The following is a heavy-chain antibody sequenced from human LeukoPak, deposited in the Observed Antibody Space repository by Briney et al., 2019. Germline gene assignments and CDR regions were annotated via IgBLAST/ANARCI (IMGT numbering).Heavy chain of an antibody. CDR1: GYSISSGYY. CDR2: IYHTGST. D-gene: IGHD2-15*01. V-gene: IGHV4-38-2*01. Sequence: SETLSLTCAVSGYSISSGYYWGWFRQPPGEGLEWIGSIYHTGSTYYNPSLKNRVTISIDTSKNHFSLKLRSVTAADTAVYYCASGCSGGSCFRGSWFDPWGQGTLVTVSS. CDR3: ASGCSGGSCFRGSWFDP. J-gene: IGHJ5*02.